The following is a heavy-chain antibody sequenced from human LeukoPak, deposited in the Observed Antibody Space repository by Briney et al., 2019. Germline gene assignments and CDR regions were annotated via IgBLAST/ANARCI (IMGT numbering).Heavy chain of an antibody. D-gene: IGHD6-19*01. Sequence: SETLSLTCSVSGGSISSNYWSWIRQPPGKGLEWIGYIYYSGSTNYNPSLKSRVTISVDTSKNQFSLKMSSVTAADTAVYYCARVGYSSGWYDFDYWGQGTLVTVSS. J-gene: IGHJ4*02. CDR3: ARVGYSSGWYDFDY. V-gene: IGHV4-59*01. CDR1: GGSISSNY. CDR2: IYYSGST.